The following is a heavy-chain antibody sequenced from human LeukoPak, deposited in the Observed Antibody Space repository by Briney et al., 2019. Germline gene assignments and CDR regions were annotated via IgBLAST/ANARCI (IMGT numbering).Heavy chain of an antibody. V-gene: IGHV1-46*02. Sequence: ASVNVSCKASGYTFNNYFMHWVRQAPGQGLEWMGIINPSVDIANYAQKFQGRVTLTRDMSTSTVYMELTSLRSDDTAVYYCARITSGWDDFDYWGQGTLVTVSS. J-gene: IGHJ4*02. CDR2: INPSVDIA. CDR1: GYTFNNYF. D-gene: IGHD6-19*01. CDR3: ARITSGWDDFDY.